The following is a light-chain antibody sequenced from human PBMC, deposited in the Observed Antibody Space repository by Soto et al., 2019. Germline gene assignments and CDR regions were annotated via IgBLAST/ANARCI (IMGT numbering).Light chain of an antibody. CDR2: DVP. Sequence: TVLTQSPATLSLSPGERATLSCRASQSVDTYLAWYQQKSGRAPRLLIYDVPKRATGIPPRFSGSGAGTDFTLTISSLEPEDSATYYCQQRRSSLTFGGGTKVDIK. V-gene: IGKV3D-11*02. CDR3: QQRRSSLT. J-gene: IGKJ4*01. CDR1: QSVDTY.